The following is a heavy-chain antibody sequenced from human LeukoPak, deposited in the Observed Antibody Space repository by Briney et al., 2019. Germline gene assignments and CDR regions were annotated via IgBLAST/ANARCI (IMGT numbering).Heavy chain of an antibody. J-gene: IGHJ6*03. CDR1: GFTFSSYG. D-gene: IGHD5-18*01. CDR3: ARVEDTAMGWRYYYYMDV. Sequence: PGGSLRLSCAASGFTFSSYGMSWARQAPGKGLEWVANIKQDGSEKYYVDSVKGRFTISRDNAKNSLYLQMNSLRAEDTAVYYCARVEDTAMGWRYYYYMDVWGKGTTVTISS. V-gene: IGHV3-7*01. CDR2: IKQDGSEK.